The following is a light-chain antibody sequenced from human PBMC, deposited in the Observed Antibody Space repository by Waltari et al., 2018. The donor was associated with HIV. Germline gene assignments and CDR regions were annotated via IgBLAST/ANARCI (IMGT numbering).Light chain of an antibody. CDR1: QSISHNSNTTNY. J-gene: IGKJ2*02. Sequence: DIVMTQSPDSLAVSLGERATINCKSTQSISHNSNTTNYLKWDQQKVGQPPKLLIYWASTRESGVSDRFSGSGSETDFTLTISSLQAEDVAVYYCQQYFTFPRTFGQGTRLEIK. CDR3: QQYFTFPRT. V-gene: IGKV4-1*01. CDR2: WAS.